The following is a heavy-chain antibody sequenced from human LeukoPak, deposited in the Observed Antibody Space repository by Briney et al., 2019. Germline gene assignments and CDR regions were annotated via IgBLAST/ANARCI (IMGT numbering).Heavy chain of an antibody. CDR3: ARDRYGVDY. Sequence: SETLSLTCTVSGGSVSGYYWTWIRQPPGKGLEWIGYIYYSGSTNYNPSLKSRVTISVDTSKNQFSLKLSSVAAADSAVYYCARDRYGVDYWGQGTLVTVSS. V-gene: IGHV4-59*02. CDR1: GGSVSGYY. CDR2: IYYSGST. D-gene: IGHD4/OR15-4a*01. J-gene: IGHJ4*02.